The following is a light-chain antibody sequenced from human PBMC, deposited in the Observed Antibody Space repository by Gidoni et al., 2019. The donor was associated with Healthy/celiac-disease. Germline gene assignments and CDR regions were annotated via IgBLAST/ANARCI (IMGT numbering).Light chain of an antibody. J-gene: IGKJ4*01. CDR3: QQDNNWPPLT. Sequence: EIVMTHSPATLSVSPVESATLSCRASQRVSSNLAWYQQKPGQAPRLLIYGASTRATGIPARFSGSGSGTEFTLTISSLQSEDFAVYYCQQDNNWPPLTFGGGTKVEIK. V-gene: IGKV3-15*01. CDR1: QRVSSN. CDR2: GAS.